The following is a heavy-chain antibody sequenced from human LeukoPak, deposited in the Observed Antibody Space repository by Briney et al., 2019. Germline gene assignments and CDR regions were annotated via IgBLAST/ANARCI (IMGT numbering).Heavy chain of an antibody. J-gene: IGHJ3*02. Sequence: GGSLRLSCETSGFSFSTYWMSWVRQPPGKGLEWVANIRQDGSEKYYVDSVKGRFTISRDIAKQSVFLQMNSLRAEDTAVYYCARVSGSYFAFDIWGQGTMVTVSS. CDR1: GFSFSTYW. CDR2: IRQDGSEK. V-gene: IGHV3-7*01. D-gene: IGHD1-26*01. CDR3: ARVSGSYFAFDI.